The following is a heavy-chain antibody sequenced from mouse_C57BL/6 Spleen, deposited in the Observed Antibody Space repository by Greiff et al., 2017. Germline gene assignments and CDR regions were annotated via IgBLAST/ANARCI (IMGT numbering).Heavy chain of an antibody. Sequence: VQLKQSGPVLVKPGASVKMSCKASGYTFTDYYMNWVKQSHGKRLEWIGVINPYNGGTSYNQKFKGKATLTVDKSSSTAYMELNSLTSEDSAVYYCARGYDHYWGQGTTLTVSS. V-gene: IGHV1-19*01. CDR3: ARGYDHY. CDR2: INPYNGGT. CDR1: GYTFTDYY. J-gene: IGHJ2*01. D-gene: IGHD2-2*01.